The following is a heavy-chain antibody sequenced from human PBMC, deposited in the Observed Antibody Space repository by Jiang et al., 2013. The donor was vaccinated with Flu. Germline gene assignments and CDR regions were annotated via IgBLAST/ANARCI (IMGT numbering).Heavy chain of an antibody. CDR2: IDWDDDK. V-gene: IGHV2-70*11. D-gene: IGHD1-26*01. CDR3: ARILQGSSPAYFDY. J-gene: IGHJ4*02. CDR1: GFSLSTSGMC. Sequence: TLTLTCTFSGFSLSTSGMCVSWIRQPPGKALEWLARIDWDDDKYYSTSLKTRLTISKDTSASQVVLTMTNMDPVDTVTYYCARILQGSSPAYFDYWGQGALVTVSS.